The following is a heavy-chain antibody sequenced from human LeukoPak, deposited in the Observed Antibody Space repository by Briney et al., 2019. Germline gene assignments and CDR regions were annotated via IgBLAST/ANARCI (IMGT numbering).Heavy chain of an antibody. D-gene: IGHD3-22*01. CDR3: SRVADSSGYYGYYYYGMDV. J-gene: IGHJ6*02. CDR1: DGSISSYY. Sequence: SETLSLTCTVSDGSISSYYWNWIRQPAGKGLEWIGYIHHSGSTNYNPSLESRVTISLDTSKKQFFLSLNSVTAADTAVYYCSRVADSSGYYGYYYYGMDVWGQGTTVTVSS. CDR2: IHHSGST. V-gene: IGHV4-4*09.